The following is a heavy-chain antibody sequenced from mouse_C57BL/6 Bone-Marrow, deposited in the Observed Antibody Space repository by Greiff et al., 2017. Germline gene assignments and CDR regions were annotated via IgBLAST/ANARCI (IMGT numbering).Heavy chain of an antibody. CDR1: GFTFSDYG. J-gene: IGHJ3*01. CDR2: ISSGSSTI. Sequence: EVQRVESGGGLVKPGGSLKLSCAASGFTFSDYGMHWVRQAPEKGLEWVAYISSGSSTIYYADTVKGRFTISRDNAKNTLFLQMTSLRSEDTAVYYCASGGCCEWGFAYWGQGTLVTVSA. CDR3: ASGGCCEWGFAY. D-gene: IGHD3-3*01. V-gene: IGHV5-17*01.